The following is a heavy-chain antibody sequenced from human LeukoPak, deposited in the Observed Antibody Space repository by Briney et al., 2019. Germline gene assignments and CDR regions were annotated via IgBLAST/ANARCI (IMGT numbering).Heavy chain of an antibody. Sequence: GGSLRLSCAASGFTFSSYGMHWVRQAPGKGLEWVAFIRYDGSNKYYADSVKGRFTISRDNSKNTLYLQMNSLRAEDTAVYYCARGTLGYYYDSSGYCLEYWGQGTLVTVSS. CDR1: GFTFSSYG. J-gene: IGHJ4*02. V-gene: IGHV3-30*02. D-gene: IGHD3-22*01. CDR3: ARGTLGYYYDSSGYCLEY. CDR2: IRYDGSNK.